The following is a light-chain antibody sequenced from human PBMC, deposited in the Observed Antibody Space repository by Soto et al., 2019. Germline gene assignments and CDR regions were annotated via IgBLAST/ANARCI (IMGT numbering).Light chain of an antibody. V-gene: IGKV3-15*01. CDR1: QSISSN. CDR3: QQYYNWLKWT. CDR2: DAS. Sequence: EIVMTQSPATLSVSPGERATLSCRASQSISSNLARYQQKPGQGPRLLIYDASTRATGIPARFSGSGSGTDFTLTISSLQSEDFAVYYCQQYYNWLKWTFGQGTKVEIK. J-gene: IGKJ1*01.